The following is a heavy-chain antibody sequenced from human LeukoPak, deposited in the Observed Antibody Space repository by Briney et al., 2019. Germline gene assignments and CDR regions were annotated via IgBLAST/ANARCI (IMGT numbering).Heavy chain of an antibody. CDR1: GFTFSDYY. D-gene: IGHD3-10*01. CDR2: ISSSGSTI. Sequence: PGGSLRLSCAASGFTFSDYYMSWIRQAPGKGLEWVSYISSSGSTIYYADSVKGRFTISRDNAKNTLYLQMNSLRAEDTAVYYCAIAMVRGVIFWWGQGTLVTVSS. CDR3: AIAMVRGVIFW. V-gene: IGHV3-11*04. J-gene: IGHJ4*02.